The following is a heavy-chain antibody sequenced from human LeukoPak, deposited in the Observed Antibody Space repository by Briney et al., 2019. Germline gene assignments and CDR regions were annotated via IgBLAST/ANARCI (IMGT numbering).Heavy chain of an antibody. D-gene: IGHD2-2*02. CDR1: GFTFGDYG. V-gene: IGHV3-30*02. CDR3: AKEKGEGYCTSTTCYTDALDI. J-gene: IGHJ3*02. Sequence: PGGSLRLSCAASGFTFGDYGMHWVRRAPGKGLEWVAFIRYDGSDKYYADSVKGRFTISRDNSKNTHYLQMNSLTSEDTALYYCAKEKGEGYCTSTTCYTDALDIWGQGTMVTVSS. CDR2: IRYDGSDK.